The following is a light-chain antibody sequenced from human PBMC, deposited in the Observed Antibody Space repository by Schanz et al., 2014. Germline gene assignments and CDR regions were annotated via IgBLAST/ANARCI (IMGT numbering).Light chain of an antibody. CDR3: SSYAGSNNLV. J-gene: IGLJ2*01. Sequence: QSALTQPASVSGSPGQSITISCTGTSSDVGVYNYVSWYQQLPGKAPKLMIYDASNRPSGVSNRFSGSKSAYTASLTISGLQAEDEADYYCSSYAGSNNLVFGGGTKLTV. CDR2: DAS. CDR1: SSDVGVYNY. V-gene: IGLV2-14*03.